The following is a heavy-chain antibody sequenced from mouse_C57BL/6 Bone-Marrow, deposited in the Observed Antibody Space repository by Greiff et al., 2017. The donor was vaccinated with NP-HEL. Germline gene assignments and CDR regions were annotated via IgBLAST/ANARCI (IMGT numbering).Heavy chain of an antibody. D-gene: IGHD4-1*02. V-gene: IGHV1-4*01. Sequence: QVQLKQSGAELARPGASVKMSCKASGYTFTSYTMHWVKQRPGQGLEWIGYINPSSGYTKYNQKFKDKATLTADKSSSTAYMQVSSLTSEDSAVYYCARYLNWVYYFDYWGQGTTLTVSS. CDR2: INPSSGYT. CDR3: ARYLNWVYYFDY. J-gene: IGHJ2*01. CDR1: GYTFTSYT.